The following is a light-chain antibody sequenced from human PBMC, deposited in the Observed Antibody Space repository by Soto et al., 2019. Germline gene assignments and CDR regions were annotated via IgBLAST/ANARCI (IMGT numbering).Light chain of an antibody. CDR3: QQYNNWPIT. CDR1: QSVSSSY. CDR2: GAS. Sequence: EIVLTQSPATLSLSPGERATLSCRASQSVSSSYLAWHQQKPGQAPRLLIYGASSRATGIPDRFSGSGSGTDFTLTISSLQSEDFAVYYCQQYNNWPITFGQGTRLENK. J-gene: IGKJ5*01. V-gene: IGKV3D-20*02.